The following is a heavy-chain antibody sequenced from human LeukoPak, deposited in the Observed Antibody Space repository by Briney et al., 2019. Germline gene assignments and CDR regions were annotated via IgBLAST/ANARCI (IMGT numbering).Heavy chain of an antibody. CDR1: GGTFSSYA. CDR2: ISAYNGNT. Sequence: GASVKVSCKASGGTFSSYAISWVRQAPGQGLEWMGWISAYNGNTNYAQKVQGRVTMTTDTSTSTAYMEVRSLRSDDTAVYYCARDRAGTTRGWFDPWGQGTLVTVSS. V-gene: IGHV1-18*01. J-gene: IGHJ5*02. D-gene: IGHD1-1*01. CDR3: ARDRAGTTRGWFDP.